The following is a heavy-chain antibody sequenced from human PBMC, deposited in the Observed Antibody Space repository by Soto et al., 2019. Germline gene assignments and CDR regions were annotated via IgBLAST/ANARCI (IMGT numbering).Heavy chain of an antibody. CDR1: GFTFSSYS. D-gene: IGHD3-10*01. J-gene: IGHJ3*02. V-gene: IGHV3-23*01. Sequence: GGSLRLSSAASGFTFSSYSMSWVRQAPGKGLEWVSAISGSGGSTYYADSVKGRFTISRDNSKNTLYLQMNSLRAEDTAVYYCAKDKLAWYYGSGPPDAFDIWGQGTMVTVSS. CDR2: ISGSGGST. CDR3: AKDKLAWYYGSGPPDAFDI.